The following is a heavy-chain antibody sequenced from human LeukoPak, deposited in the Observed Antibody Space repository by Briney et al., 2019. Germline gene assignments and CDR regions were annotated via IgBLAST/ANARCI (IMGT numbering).Heavy chain of an antibody. CDR1: GFTFNSEW. J-gene: IGHJ4*02. CDR3: ARDQRYCSSSSCPWEPFDY. CDR2: IKPDGSAT. V-gene: IGHV3-7*03. D-gene: IGHD2-2*01. Sequence: PGGSLRLSCGASGFTFNSEWMSWVRQAPGEGLEWVAIIKPDGSATSYVDSAKGRFTISRDNAKNSLYLQMNSLRAEDTAVYYCARDQRYCSSSSCPWEPFDYWGQGTLVTVSS.